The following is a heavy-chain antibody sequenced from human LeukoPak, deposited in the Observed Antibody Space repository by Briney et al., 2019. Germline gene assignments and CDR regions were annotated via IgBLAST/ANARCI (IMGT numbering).Heavy chain of an antibody. V-gene: IGHV4-34*01. CDR3: ARGLDLEGLDY. J-gene: IGHJ4*02. CDR2: INDSGTT. D-gene: IGHD1-1*01. Sequence: SETLSLTCAVYSGSFNDYNWTWLRQSPEKGLEWIGEINDSGTTHYNPSLKSRVTISVDTAKHQFSLRMRSLTAADTAVYYCARGLDLEGLDYWGQGTLVTVSS. CDR1: SGSFNDYN.